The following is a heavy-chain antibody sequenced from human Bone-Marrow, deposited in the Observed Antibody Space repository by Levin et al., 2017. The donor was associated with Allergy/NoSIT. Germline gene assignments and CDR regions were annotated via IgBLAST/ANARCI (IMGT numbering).Heavy chain of an antibody. Sequence: SQTLSLTCTVAGGSISSGDYQWSWIRQPPGKGLEWIGYIYYIGSTYYNPSLQSRVTMSVDRTKNQIALKLRSVTAADTAVYYCARDRRETVSNFHGMDVWGQGTTVTVSS. CDR2: IYYIGST. V-gene: IGHV4-30-4*01. CDR3: ARDRRETVSNFHGMDV. D-gene: IGHD1-1*01. CDR1: GGSISSGDYQ. J-gene: IGHJ6*02.